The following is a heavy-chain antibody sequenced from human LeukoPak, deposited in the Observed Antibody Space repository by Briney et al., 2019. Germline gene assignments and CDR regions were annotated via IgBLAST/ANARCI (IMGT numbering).Heavy chain of an antibody. J-gene: IGHJ3*02. CDR3: ARVGGAEQQLVQDAFDI. CDR1: GDSVSSNSAA. Sequence: SQTLSLTCAISGDSVSSNSAAWNWIRQSPSRGLEWLGRTYYRSKWYNDYAVSVKSRITINPDTSKNQFSLQLNSVTPEDTAVYYCARVGGAEQQLVQDAFDIWGQGTMVTVSS. V-gene: IGHV6-1*01. D-gene: IGHD6-13*01. CDR2: TYYRSKWYN.